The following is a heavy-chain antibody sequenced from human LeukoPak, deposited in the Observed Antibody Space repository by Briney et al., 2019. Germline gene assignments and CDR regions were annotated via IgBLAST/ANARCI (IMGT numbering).Heavy chain of an antibody. D-gene: IGHD6-19*01. CDR1: GYTFTGYY. Sequence: ASVKVSCKASGYTFTGYYMHWVRQAPGQGLEWMGWINPNSGGTNYARKFQGRVTMTRDTSISTAYMELSRLRSDDTAVYYCGTSSGWYPTPSYWGQGTLVTVSS. J-gene: IGHJ4*02. CDR2: INPNSGGT. V-gene: IGHV1-2*02. CDR3: GTSSGWYPTPSY.